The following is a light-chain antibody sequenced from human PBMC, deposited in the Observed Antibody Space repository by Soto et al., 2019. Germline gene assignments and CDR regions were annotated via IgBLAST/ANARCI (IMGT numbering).Light chain of an antibody. CDR3: QQYNNWPPT. CDR2: GAS. J-gene: IGKJ1*01. Sequence: EIVMTQSPATLSVSPGERATLSCRASQSVSSNLAWYQQKPGQAPRLLIYGASTRATGIPARFSGSGSGTEFTLTISSLQSEDFAVDYCQQYNNWPPTLGQGTKVEIK. CDR1: QSVSSN. V-gene: IGKV3-15*01.